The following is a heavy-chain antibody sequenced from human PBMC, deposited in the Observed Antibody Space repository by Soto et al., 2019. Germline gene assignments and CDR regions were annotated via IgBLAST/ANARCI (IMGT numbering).Heavy chain of an antibody. V-gene: IGHV1-69*06. CDR3: ASGLGSNEDDYHAMDV. J-gene: IGHJ6*02. CDR1: GGTFTNYA. D-gene: IGHD7-27*01. Sequence: SVTVSCKAAGGTFTNYAVSWVRQAPGQGLEWMGGIIPIFGATNYAQKFQGSVTITADKCTSTAYMELSSLRFDDTDMYYCASGLGSNEDDYHAMDVWGQGTTVTVSS. CDR2: IIPIFGAT.